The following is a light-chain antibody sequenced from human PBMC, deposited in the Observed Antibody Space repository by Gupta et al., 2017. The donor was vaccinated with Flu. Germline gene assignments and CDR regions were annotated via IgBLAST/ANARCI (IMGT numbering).Light chain of an antibody. CDR1: SSDVGGYNY. V-gene: IGLV2-14*01. CDR2: EVS. CDR3: SSYTSSSTVV. Sequence: SALTQPAPVSGSPGQSITISCTGTSSDVGGYNYVSWYQQHPGKAPKLMIYEVSNRPAGVSNRFSGSKSGNTASLTISGRQEEDEADYYFSSYTSSSTVVFGGGTKLTVL. J-gene: IGLJ2*01.